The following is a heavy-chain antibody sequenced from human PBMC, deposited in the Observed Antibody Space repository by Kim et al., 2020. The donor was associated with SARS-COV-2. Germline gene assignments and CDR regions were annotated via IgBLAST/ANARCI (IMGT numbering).Heavy chain of an antibody. CDR2: ISYDGSNK. V-gene: IGHV3-30*18. CDR3: AKARSGGSRPSFYYYGMDV. CDR1: GFTFSSYG. Sequence: GGSLRLSCAASGFTFSSYGMHWVRQAPGKGLEWVAVISYDGSNKYYADSVKGRFTISRDNSKNTLYLQMNSLRAEDTAVYYCAKARSGGSRPSFYYYGMDVWGQGTTVTVSS. J-gene: IGHJ6*02. D-gene: IGHD2-15*01.